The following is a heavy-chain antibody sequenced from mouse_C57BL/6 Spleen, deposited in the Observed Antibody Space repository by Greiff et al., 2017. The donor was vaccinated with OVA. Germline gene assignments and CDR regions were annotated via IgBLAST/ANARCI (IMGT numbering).Heavy chain of an antibody. Sequence: EVMLVESGGGLVKPGGSLKLSCAASGFTFSSYTMSWVRQTPEKRLEWVATISGGGGNTYYPDSVKGRFTISRDNAKNTLYLQMSSLRSEDTAVYYCARNGGNYGDYFDYWGQGTTLTVSS. CDR1: GFTFSSYT. V-gene: IGHV5-9*01. CDR2: ISGGGGNT. CDR3: ARNGGNYGDYFDY. J-gene: IGHJ2*01. D-gene: IGHD2-1*01.